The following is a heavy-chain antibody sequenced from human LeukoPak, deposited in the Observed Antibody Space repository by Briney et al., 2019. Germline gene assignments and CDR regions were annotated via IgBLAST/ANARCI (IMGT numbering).Heavy chain of an antibody. J-gene: IGHJ4*02. CDR3: AKAPVTSCRGAFCYPFDY. CDR2: IRGSGDRT. D-gene: IGHD2-15*01. V-gene: IGHV3-23*01. CDR1: GFTFSSYA. Sequence: PGGSLRLSCAASGFTFSSYAMSWVRQAPGKGLEWVSAIRGSGDRTHYAASVRGRFTISRDTSRSTLYLQMNSLRAEDAAVYYCAKAPVTSCRGAFCYPFDYWGQGTLVTVSS.